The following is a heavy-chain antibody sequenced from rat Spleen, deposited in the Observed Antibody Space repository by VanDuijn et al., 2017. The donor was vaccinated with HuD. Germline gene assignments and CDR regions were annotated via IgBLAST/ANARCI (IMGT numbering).Heavy chain of an antibody. CDR2: IIYDASST. J-gene: IGHJ4*01. D-gene: IGHD1-10*01. V-gene: IGHV5-7*01. CDR3: ARPHNYRYVMDA. CDR1: GLSFSNYD. Sequence: EVQLVESGGGLVQPGRSMKLSCAASGLSFSNYDMAWVRQSPQKGLEWVAMIIYDASSTYYRDSVKGRFTVSRNNAKNTLYLEMDSLRSEDTATYYCARPHNYRYVMDAWGQGTSVTVSS.